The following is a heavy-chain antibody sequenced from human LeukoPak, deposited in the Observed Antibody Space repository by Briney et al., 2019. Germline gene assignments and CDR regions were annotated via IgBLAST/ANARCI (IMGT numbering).Heavy chain of an antibody. Sequence: SETLSLTCTVSGGSISSYYWSWIRQLPGKGLEWIGYIYYSGSTNYNPSLKSRVTISVDTSKNQFSLKLSSVTAADTAVYYCARGRGVRDYYDSSGPSYYGMDVWGQGTTVTVSS. CDR3: ARGRGVRDYYDSSGPSYYGMDV. J-gene: IGHJ6*02. CDR2: IYYSGST. D-gene: IGHD3-22*01. CDR1: GGSISSYY. V-gene: IGHV4-59*01.